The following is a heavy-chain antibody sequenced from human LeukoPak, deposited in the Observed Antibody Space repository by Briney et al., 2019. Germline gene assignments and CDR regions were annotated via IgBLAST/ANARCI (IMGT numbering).Heavy chain of an antibody. V-gene: IGHV1-69*05. CDR1: GGTFSSYA. CDR2: IIPIFGTA. CDR3: ARGLYYDFWSGYTSYYMDV. D-gene: IGHD3-3*01. Sequence: SVKVSCKASGGTFSSYAISWVRQAPGQGLEWMGGIIPIFGTANYAQKFQGRVTITTDESTSTAYMELSGLRSEDTAVYYCARGLYYDFWSGYTSYYMDVWGKGTTVTVSS. J-gene: IGHJ6*03.